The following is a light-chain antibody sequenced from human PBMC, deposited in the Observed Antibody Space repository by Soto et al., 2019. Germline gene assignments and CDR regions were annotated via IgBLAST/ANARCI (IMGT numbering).Light chain of an antibody. CDR1: SSDVGAYNY. V-gene: IGLV2-14*01. Sequence: QSVLTQPASVSGPPGQSITISCTGTSSDVGAYNYVSWYQHHPGKAPRLVIYDVTNRPSGIFDRFSGSKSGNTASLTISGLLAEDEADYYCTSYTSTSTYVFGTGTKVTVL. CDR3: TSYTSTSTYV. CDR2: DVT. J-gene: IGLJ1*01.